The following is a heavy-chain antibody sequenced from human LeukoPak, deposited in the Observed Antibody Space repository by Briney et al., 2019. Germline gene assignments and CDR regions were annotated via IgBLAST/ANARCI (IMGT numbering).Heavy chain of an antibody. CDR3: TRDRVGGDLTGESLY. CDR2: ISAFNGNT. CDR1: GYIFNNFG. D-gene: IGHD1-14*01. Sequence: ASVKVSCKTSGYIFNNFGITWVRQAHGQGLEWMGWISAFNGNTVYTQKVQGRLTLTTDTSTSTAFMELRNLKSDDTGIYYCTRDRVGGDLTGESLYWGQGTLVTVS. V-gene: IGHV1-18*01. J-gene: IGHJ4*02.